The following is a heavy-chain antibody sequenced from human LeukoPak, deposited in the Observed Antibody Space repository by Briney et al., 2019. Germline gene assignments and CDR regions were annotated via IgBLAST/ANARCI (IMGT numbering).Heavy chain of an antibody. D-gene: IGHD1-1*01. CDR1: GFTFTNYA. J-gene: IGHJ6*02. V-gene: IGHV4-34*01. Sequence: GSLRLSCAASGFTFTNYAVSWVRQPPGKGLEWIGEINHSGSTNYNPSLKSRVTISVDTSKNRFSLKLSSVTAADTAVYYCARVGYNWNDQMGYYYYGMDVWGQGTTVTVSS. CDR3: ARVGYNWNDQMGYYYYGMDV. CDR2: INHSGST.